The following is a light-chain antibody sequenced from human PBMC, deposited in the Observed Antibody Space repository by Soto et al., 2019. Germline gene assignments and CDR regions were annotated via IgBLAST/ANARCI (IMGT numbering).Light chain of an antibody. CDR3: QQRSDWPVT. CDR2: DAS. Sequence: EIVLTQSPATLCLSPGERATLSCRASQSVRTSLAWYQQKPDQAPRLLIYDASNRATGIPARFSGSGSGTDFTLTISRLEPEDFAVYYCQQRSDWPVTFGPGTKVDSK. CDR1: QSVRTS. V-gene: IGKV3-11*01. J-gene: IGKJ3*01.